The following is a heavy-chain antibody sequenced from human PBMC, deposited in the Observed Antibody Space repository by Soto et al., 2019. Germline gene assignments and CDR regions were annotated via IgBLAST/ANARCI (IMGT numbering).Heavy chain of an antibody. CDR3: ASQQRNLYYYYGMDV. D-gene: IGHD1-1*01. CDR2: ISSSSSYI. Sequence: GGSLRLSCAASGFTFSSYSMNCVRQAPGKGLEWVSSISSSSSYIYYADSVKGRFTISRDNAKNSLYLQMNSLRAEDTAVYYWASQQRNLYYYYGMDVWGQGTTVTVSS. J-gene: IGHJ6*02. CDR1: GFTFSSYS. V-gene: IGHV3-21*01.